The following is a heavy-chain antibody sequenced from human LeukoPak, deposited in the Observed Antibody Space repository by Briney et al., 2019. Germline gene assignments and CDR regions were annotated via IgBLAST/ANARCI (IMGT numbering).Heavy chain of an antibody. CDR3: ARANDYGDPLPRYMDV. CDR1: GGSFSGYY. J-gene: IGHJ6*03. V-gene: IGHV4-34*01. CDR2: INHSGST. Sequence: PSETLSLTCAVYGGSFSGYYWSWIRQPPGKGLEWIGEINHSGSTNYNPSLKSRVIISVDTSKNQFSLKLSSVTAADTAVYYCARANDYGDPLPRYMDVWGKGTTVTVSS. D-gene: IGHD4-17*01.